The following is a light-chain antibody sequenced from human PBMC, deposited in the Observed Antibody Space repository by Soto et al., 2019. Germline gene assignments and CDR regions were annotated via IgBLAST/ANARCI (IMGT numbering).Light chain of an antibody. V-gene: IGKV3-11*01. CDR1: QSGSDF. J-gene: IGKJ2*01. Sequence: EIVLTQSPATLSLSPGERATLYCRASQSGSDFLAWYQQKPGQAPRSIIYETSNRATGFPARLSGSGAGTDLTLTINTLEPKDFAGYYCQQRYNRPQTFGQGTKLEIK. CDR3: QQRYNRPQT. CDR2: ETS.